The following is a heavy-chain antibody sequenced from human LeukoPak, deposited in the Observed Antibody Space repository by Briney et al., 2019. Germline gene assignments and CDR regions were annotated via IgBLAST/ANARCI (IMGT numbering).Heavy chain of an antibody. CDR1: GFTFSSYA. D-gene: IGHD2-2*01. Sequence: GVSLRLSCAASGFTFSSYAMHWVRQAPGKGLEWVAVISYDGSNKYYADSVKGRFTISRDNSKNTLYLQMNSLRAEDTAVYYCARAPQIGYCSSTSCPTDYWGQGTLVTVSS. J-gene: IGHJ4*02. CDR3: ARAPQIGYCSSTSCPTDY. CDR2: ISYDGSNK. V-gene: IGHV3-30-3*01.